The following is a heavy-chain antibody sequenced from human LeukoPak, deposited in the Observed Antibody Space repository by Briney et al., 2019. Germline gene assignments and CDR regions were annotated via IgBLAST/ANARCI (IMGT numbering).Heavy chain of an antibody. CDR3: ASCSGGSCYRDNWYDP. CDR1: GGTFSSYA. D-gene: IGHD2-15*01. Sequence: SVKVSCKASGGTFSSYAISWVRQAPGQGLEWMGGIIPIFGTANYAQKFQGRVTITADESTSTAYMELSSLRSEDTAVYYCASCSGGSCYRDNWYDPWGQGTLVTVSS. CDR2: IIPIFGTA. J-gene: IGHJ5*02. V-gene: IGHV1-69*13.